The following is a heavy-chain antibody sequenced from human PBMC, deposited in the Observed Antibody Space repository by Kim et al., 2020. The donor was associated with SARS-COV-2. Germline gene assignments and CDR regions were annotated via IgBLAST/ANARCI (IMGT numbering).Heavy chain of an antibody. Sequence: ASVKVSCKASGYTFTSYAMNWVRQAPGQGLEWMGWINTNTGNPTYAQGFTGRFVFSLDTSVSTAYLQISSLKAEDTAVYYCARDLGGDGYNLGYYYGLDVWGQGTTVTVSS. CDR1: GYTFTSYA. D-gene: IGHD2-21*01. V-gene: IGHV7-4-1*02. CDR3: ARDLGGDGYNLGYYYGLDV. J-gene: IGHJ6*02. CDR2: INTNTGNP.